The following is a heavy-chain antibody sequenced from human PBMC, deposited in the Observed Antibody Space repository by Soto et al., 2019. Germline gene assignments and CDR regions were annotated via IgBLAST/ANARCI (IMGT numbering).Heavy chain of an antibody. D-gene: IGHD6-13*01. CDR2: ISGSGVST. V-gene: IGHV3-23*01. J-gene: IGHJ4*02. CDR3: AKEPIAAPRNLSTYFDY. CDR1: GFTLRNYA. Sequence: PGGSLRLSCEASGFTLRNYAMTWIRQAPGKGLEWVSVISGSGVSTYYAESVKARFTISTDQSQNTLYLQMNSLRAEDTAVYYCAKEPIAAPRNLSTYFDYWGQGTLVTVSS.